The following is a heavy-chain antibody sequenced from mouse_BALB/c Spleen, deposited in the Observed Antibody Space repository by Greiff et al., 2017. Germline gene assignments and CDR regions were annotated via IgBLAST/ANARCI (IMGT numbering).Heavy chain of an antibody. CDR1: GFTFSDYY. J-gene: IGHJ3*01. Sequence: EVKLVESGGGLVKPGGSLKLSCAASGFTFSDYYMYWVRQTPEKRLEWVATISSGGSYTYYPDSVKGRFTISRDNAKNTLYLQMSSLKSEDTAMYYCTRDDYDEDGPFAYWGQGTLVTVSA. D-gene: IGHD2-4*01. CDR2: ISSGGSYT. CDR3: TRDDYDEDGPFAY. V-gene: IGHV5-6-4*01.